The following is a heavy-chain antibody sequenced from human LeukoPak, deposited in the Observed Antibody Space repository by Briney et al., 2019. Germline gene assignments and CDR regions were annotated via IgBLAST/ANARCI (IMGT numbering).Heavy chain of an antibody. Sequence: SETLSLTCAVYGGSFSGYYWSWIRQPPGKGLEWIGKINHSGSTNYNPSLKSRVTISVDTSKNQFSLKLSSVTAADTAVYYCARGYSGYDPLDYWGQETLVTVSS. J-gene: IGHJ4*02. CDR2: INHSGST. CDR1: GGSFSGYY. CDR3: ARGYSGYDPLDY. V-gene: IGHV4-34*01. D-gene: IGHD5-12*01.